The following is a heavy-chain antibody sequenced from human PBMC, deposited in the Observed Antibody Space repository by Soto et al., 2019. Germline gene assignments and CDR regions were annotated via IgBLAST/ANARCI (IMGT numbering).Heavy chain of an antibody. J-gene: IGHJ4*02. D-gene: IGHD3-10*01. V-gene: IGHV4-31*03. CDR2: IYYSGST. CDR1: GGSISSGGYY. Sequence: QVQLQESGPGLVKPSQTLSLTCTVSGGSISSGGYYWSWIRQHPGKGLEWIGYIYYSGSTYYNPSLKSRVTISVDTSKTQFSLKLSSVTAADTAVYYCARLGSGITMVRGVIPYFDYWGQGTLVTVSS. CDR3: ARLGSGITMVRGVIPYFDY.